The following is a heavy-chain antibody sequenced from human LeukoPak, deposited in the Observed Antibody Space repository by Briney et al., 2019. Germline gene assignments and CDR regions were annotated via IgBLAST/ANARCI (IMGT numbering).Heavy chain of an antibody. Sequence: GGSLRLSCEAAGFXFSTYGIHWVRQAPGKGLEWVALISYDGGKKYYADSVKGRFTISRDNSKNTLYLQTNSLIPDDTAVYYCAKGKQQWWTFDALDIWGQGTTVTVSS. CDR1: GFXFSTYG. J-gene: IGHJ3*02. CDR2: ISYDGGKK. CDR3: AKGKQQWWTFDALDI. D-gene: IGHD5-18*01. V-gene: IGHV3-30*18.